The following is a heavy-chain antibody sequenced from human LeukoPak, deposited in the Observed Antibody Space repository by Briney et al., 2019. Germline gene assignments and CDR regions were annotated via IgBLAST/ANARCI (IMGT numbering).Heavy chain of an antibody. V-gene: IGHV3-30*03. D-gene: IGHD2-21*02. Sequence: PGGSLRLSCAASGFTFSSYGMHWVRQAPGKGLEWVAVISYDGSNKYYADSVKGRFTISRDNSKNTLYLQMNSLRAEDTAVYYCARDYAPTEMYNWFDPWGQGTMVTVSS. CDR1: GFTFSSYG. J-gene: IGHJ5*01. CDR3: ARDYAPTEMYNWFDP. CDR2: ISYDGSNK.